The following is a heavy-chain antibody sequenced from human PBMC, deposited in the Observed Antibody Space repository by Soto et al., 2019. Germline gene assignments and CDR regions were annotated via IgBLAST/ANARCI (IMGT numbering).Heavy chain of an antibody. CDR3: ARGSVLRYFDWLFLF. J-gene: IGHJ4*02. D-gene: IGHD3-9*01. CDR2: INPNSGGT. V-gene: IGHV1-2*04. CDR1: GYTFTGYY. Sequence: QVQLVQSGAEVKKPGASVKVSCKASGYTFTGYYMHWVRQAPGQGLEWMGWINPNSGGTNYAQKFHGWVTMTRDTSISTAYMELSRLRSDDTAVYYCARGSVLRYFDWLFLFWGQGTLVTVSS.